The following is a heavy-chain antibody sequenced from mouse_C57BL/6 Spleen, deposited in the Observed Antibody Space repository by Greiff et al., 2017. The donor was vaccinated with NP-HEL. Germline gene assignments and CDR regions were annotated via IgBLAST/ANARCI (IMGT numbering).Heavy chain of an antibody. CDR3: ARTGVNSEDY. CDR1: GYAFSSYW. D-gene: IGHD2-13*01. V-gene: IGHV1-80*01. Sequence: QVTLKVSGAELVKPGASVKISCKASGYAFSSYWMNWVKQRPGKGLEWIGQIYPGDGDTNYNGKFKGKATLTADKSSSTAYMQLSSLTSEDSAVYFCARTGVNSEDYWGQGTTLTVSS. CDR2: IYPGDGDT. J-gene: IGHJ2*01.